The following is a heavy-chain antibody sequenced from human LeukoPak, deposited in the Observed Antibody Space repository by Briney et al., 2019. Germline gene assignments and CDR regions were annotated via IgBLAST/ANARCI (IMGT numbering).Heavy chain of an antibody. CDR3: SRLRGYSYGYADY. CDR2: ISSSGNTI. V-gene: IGHV3-48*04. D-gene: IGHD5-18*01. CDR1: GFTFSSYS. Sequence: GGSLRLSCAASGFTFSSYSMNWVRQAPGKGLEWVSYISSSGNTIDYADSVKGRFTISRDNAKNSLYLQMNSLRAEDTAVYYCSRLRGYSYGYADYWGQGTLVTVSS. J-gene: IGHJ4*02.